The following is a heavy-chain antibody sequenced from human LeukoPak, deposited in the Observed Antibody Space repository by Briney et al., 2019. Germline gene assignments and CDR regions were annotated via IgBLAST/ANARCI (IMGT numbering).Heavy chain of an antibody. V-gene: IGHV4-39*01. CDR3: ARQRYYGSGSYSLNWFDP. J-gene: IGHJ5*02. CDR1: GGSISSSSYY. CDR2: IYYSETT. Sequence: SETLSLTCTVSGGSISSSSYYWGWIRLPPGKGLEWIGSIYYSETTYYNPSLKSRVTISVDTSKNQFSLRLSSVTAADTAVYYCARQRYYGSGSYSLNWFDPWGQGTLVTVSS. D-gene: IGHD3-10*01.